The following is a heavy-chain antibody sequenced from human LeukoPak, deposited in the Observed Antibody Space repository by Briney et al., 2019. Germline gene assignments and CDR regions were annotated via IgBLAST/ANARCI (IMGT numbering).Heavy chain of an antibody. D-gene: IGHD2/OR15-2a*01. V-gene: IGHV3-48*03. Sequence: GGSLRLSCAASGFTFSGSAMQWVRQAPGKGLEWVSYISSSGSTIYYADSVKGRFTISRDNAKNSLYLQMNSLRAEDTAVYYCARDTTSTDHDYWGQGTLVTVSS. CDR1: GFTFSGSA. CDR3: ARDTTSTDHDY. J-gene: IGHJ4*02. CDR2: ISSSGSTI.